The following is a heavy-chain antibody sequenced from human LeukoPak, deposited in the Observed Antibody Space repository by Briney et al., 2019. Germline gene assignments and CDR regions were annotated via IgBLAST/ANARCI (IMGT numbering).Heavy chain of an antibody. V-gene: IGHV3-7*01. J-gene: IGHJ6*03. D-gene: IGHD2-2*02. Sequence: GGSLRLSCAASGFTFSNYWMSWVRQAPGKGLEWVANIKQGGSEKYYVDSVKGRFTISRDNAQNSLYLQLNSLRAEDTAVYYCARVRYCSTTSCNTDYYYYMDVWGKGTTVTVSS. CDR1: GFTFSNYW. CDR2: IKQGGSEK. CDR3: ARVRYCSTTSCNTDYYYYMDV.